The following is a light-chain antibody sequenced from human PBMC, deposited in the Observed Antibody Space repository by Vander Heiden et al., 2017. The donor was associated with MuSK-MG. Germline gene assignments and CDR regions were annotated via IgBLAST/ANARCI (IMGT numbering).Light chain of an antibody. CDR3: SSSKV. CDR2: EVS. Sequence: QSALTQPPSASWSPGHSVTISCTGTSSDVGGNYYVSWYQQHPGKAPKLIIYEVSMRPSGVPDRFSGSKSDNTASLTVSGLQPDDEADYYCSSSKVFGGGTKLTVL. J-gene: IGLJ2*01. V-gene: IGLV2-8*01. CDR1: SSDVGGNYY.